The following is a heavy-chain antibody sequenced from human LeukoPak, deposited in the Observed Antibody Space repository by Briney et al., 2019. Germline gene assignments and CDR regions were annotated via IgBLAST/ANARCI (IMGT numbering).Heavy chain of an antibody. CDR1: GFSFSSYN. CDR3: ARRAGAYSHPYDY. D-gene: IGHD4/OR15-4a*01. V-gene: IGHV3-21*04. CDR2: ITSSSTYT. J-gene: IGHJ4*02. Sequence: GGSLRLSCAASGFSFSSYNMNWVRQTPGEGLEWVSSITSSSTYTFYADSVKGRFTISRDNARNSLYLQMNSLRAEDTAVYYCARRAGAYSHPYDYWGQGTLVTVSS.